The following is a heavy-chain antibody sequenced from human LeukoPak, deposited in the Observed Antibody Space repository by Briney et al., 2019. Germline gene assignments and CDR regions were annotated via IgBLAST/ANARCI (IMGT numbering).Heavy chain of an antibody. CDR3: ARGAYYYDSSGYSSHPFYYYYYMDV. J-gene: IGHJ6*03. CDR2: IYPGDSDT. CDR1: GYSFTSYW. D-gene: IGHD3-22*01. Sequence: GESLKISCKGSGYSFTSYWIGWVRQMPGKGLEWMGIIYPGDSDTRYSPSFQGQVTISADKSISTAYLQWSSLKASDTPMYYCARGAYYYDSSGYSSHPFYYYYYMDVWGKGTTVTVSS. V-gene: IGHV5-51*01.